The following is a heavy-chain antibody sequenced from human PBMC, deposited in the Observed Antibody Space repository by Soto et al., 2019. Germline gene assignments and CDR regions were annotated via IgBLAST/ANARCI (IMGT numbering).Heavy chain of an antibody. CDR3: AKGSSNYYYYYMDV. V-gene: IGHV3-23*01. Sequence: GSLRLSCAASGFTFSSYAMSWVRQAPGKGLEWVSAISGSGGSTYYADSVKGRFTISRDNSKNTLYLQMNSLRAEDTAVYYCAKGSSNYYYYYMDVWGKGTTVTVSS. J-gene: IGHJ6*03. CDR2: ISGSGGST. CDR1: GFTFSSYA. D-gene: IGHD6-6*01.